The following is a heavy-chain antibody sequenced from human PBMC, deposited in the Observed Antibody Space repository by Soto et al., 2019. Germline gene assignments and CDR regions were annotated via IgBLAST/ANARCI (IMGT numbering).Heavy chain of an antibody. CDR3: AKDAFQRYCTNCVCYDYYGMDV. J-gene: IGHJ6*02. Sequence: EVQLLEFGGGLVQPGGSLRLSCAASGFTFSSYAMSWVRQAPGKGLEWVSAISGSGGSTYYADSVKGRFTISRDNSKNTLYLQMNSLRAEDTAVYYCAKDAFQRYCTNCVCYDYYGMDVWGQGTTVTVSS. V-gene: IGHV3-23*01. CDR1: GFTFSSYA. D-gene: IGHD2-8*01. CDR2: ISGSGGST.